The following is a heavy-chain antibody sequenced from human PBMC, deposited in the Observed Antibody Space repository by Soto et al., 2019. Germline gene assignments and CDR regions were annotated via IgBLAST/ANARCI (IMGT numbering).Heavy chain of an antibody. J-gene: IGHJ6*02. CDR2: IKQDGSEK. CDR3: ARVLSGSGLHYYYYYGMDV. CDR1: GFTFSSYW. Sequence: GGSLRLSCAASGFTFSSYWMSWVRQAPGKGLEWVANIKQDGSEKYYVDSVKGRFTISRDNAKNSLYLQMNSLRAEDTAVYYCARVLSGSGLHYYYYYGMDVWGQGTTVTVSS. V-gene: IGHV3-7*05. D-gene: IGHD3-10*01.